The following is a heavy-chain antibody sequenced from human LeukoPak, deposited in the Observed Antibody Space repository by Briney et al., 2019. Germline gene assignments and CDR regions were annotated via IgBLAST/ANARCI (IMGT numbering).Heavy chain of an antibody. CDR2: INPNSGGT. CDR3: ARDFWSGYVDAFDI. V-gene: IGHV1-2*02. D-gene: IGHD3-3*01. J-gene: IGHJ3*02. CDR1: GYTFTGYY. Sequence: ASVKVSCKASGYTFTGYYMHWVRQAPGQGLEGMGWINPNSGGTNYAQKFQGRVTMTRDTSISTAYMELSRLRSDDTAVYYCARDFWSGYVDAFDIWGQGTMVTVSS.